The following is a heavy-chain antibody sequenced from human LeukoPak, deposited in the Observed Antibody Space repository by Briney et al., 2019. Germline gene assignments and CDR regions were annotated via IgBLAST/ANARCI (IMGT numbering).Heavy chain of an antibody. J-gene: IGHJ4*02. Sequence: GGSLRLSCAASGFTFSNAWMNWVRQAPGKGLEWVAVIWYDGSNKYYADSVKGRFTISRDNSKNTLYLQMNSLRAEDTAVYYCARDPIIAVAGLDYWGQGTLVTVSS. CDR3: ARDPIIAVAGLDY. CDR2: IWYDGSNK. CDR1: GFTFSNAW. V-gene: IGHV3-33*08. D-gene: IGHD6-19*01.